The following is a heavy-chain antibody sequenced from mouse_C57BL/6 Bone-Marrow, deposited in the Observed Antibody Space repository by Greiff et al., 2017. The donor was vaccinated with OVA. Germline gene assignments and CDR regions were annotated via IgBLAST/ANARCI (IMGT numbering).Heavy chain of an antibody. D-gene: IGHD1-1*01. CDR2: IYPRSGNT. CDR1: GYTFTSYG. J-gene: IGHJ1*03. V-gene: IGHV1-81*01. CDR3: ASPSYYGSSYRVWYFDV. Sequence: QVQLKQSGAELVRPGASVKLSCKASGYTFTSYGISWVKQSTGQGLEWIGEIYPRSGNTYYNEKFKGKATLTADKSSSTAYMELRSLPSEDSAVYFYASPSYYGSSYRVWYFDVWGTGTTVTVSS.